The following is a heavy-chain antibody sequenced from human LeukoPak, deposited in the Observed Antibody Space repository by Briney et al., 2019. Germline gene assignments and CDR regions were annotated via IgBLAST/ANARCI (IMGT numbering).Heavy chain of an antibody. CDR1: GFTVSSIY. CDR2: IYSGGTT. D-gene: IGHD3-9*01. J-gene: IGHJ4*02. V-gene: IGHV3-53*01. CDR3: ARASTIGAAGLFDF. Sequence: PGGSLRLSCAASGFTVSSIYMNWVRQAPGKGLEWVSVIYSGGTTYYADSVKGRFTISRDNSKNTLYLQMNSLRVEDTAVYFCARASTIGAAGLFDFWGQGTLVTVSS.